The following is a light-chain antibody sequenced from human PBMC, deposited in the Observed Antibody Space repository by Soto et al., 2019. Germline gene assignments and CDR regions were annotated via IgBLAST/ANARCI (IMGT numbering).Light chain of an antibody. CDR2: EVN. V-gene: IGLV2-14*01. Sequence: QSALTQPASVSGSPGQSITISCTGTSSDVGNYNYVSWYQQHPDNATNLMIYEVNNRPSGVSYRFSGSKSGNTASLPISGLQAEDEDDYYCTSYTSYSTYVFGTGTKLTVL. CDR1: SSDVGNYNY. J-gene: IGLJ1*01. CDR3: TSYTSYSTYV.